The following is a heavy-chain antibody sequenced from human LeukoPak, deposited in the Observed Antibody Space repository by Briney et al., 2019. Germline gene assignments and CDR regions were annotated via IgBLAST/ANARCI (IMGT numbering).Heavy chain of an antibody. V-gene: IGHV1-69*13. Sequence: ASVKVSCKASGGTFNSYAISWVRQAPGQGLEWMGGIIPIFGTANYAQKFQGRVTITADESTSTAYMELSSLRSEDTAVYYCARGMTTLPYYYYGMDVWGQGTTVTVSS. CDR3: ARGMTTLPYYYYGMDV. J-gene: IGHJ6*02. CDR1: GGTFNSYA. D-gene: IGHD4-11*01. CDR2: IIPIFGTA.